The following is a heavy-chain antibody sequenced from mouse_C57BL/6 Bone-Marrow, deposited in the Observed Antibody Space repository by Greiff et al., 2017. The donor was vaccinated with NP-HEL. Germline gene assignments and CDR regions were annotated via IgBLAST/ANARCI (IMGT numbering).Heavy chain of an antibody. CDR2: IYPGNSDT. CDR1: GYTFTSYW. CDR3: TNVANCAWFAY. V-gene: IGHV1-5*01. J-gene: IGHJ3*01. D-gene: IGHD4-1*01. Sequence: VQLQRSGTVLARPGASVKMSCKTSGYTFTSYWMHWVKQRPGQGLEWIGAIYPGNSDTSYNQKFKGKAKLTAVTSASTAYMELSSLTNEDSAVYYGTNVANCAWFAYWGQGTLVTVSA.